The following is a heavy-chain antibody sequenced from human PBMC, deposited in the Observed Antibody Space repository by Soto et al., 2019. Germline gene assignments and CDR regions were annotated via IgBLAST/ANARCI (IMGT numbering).Heavy chain of an antibody. V-gene: IGHV4-34*11. CDR1: GGSFSGYY. D-gene: IGHD3-3*01. Sequence: SETLSLTCAVYGGSFSGYYWSWIRQPPGKGLDLIGYIYYSGSTNYNPSLKSRVTISVDTSKNQFSLKLSFVTAADTAVYYCARVRNYDFWSGPYMDVWGKGTTVTVSS. CDR2: IYYSGST. CDR3: ARVRNYDFWSGPYMDV. J-gene: IGHJ6*03.